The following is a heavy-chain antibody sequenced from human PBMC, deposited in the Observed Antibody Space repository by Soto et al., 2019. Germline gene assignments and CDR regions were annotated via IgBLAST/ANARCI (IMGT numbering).Heavy chain of an antibody. V-gene: IGHV4-39*01. CDR3: ARLPRGYSGFGAAFYFHY. D-gene: IGHD5-12*01. Sequence: WGTLSLTCTVSGGSISSSRYYWAWIRQPPGKGLEWFGNIYYSGSTYYNPSLKSRVTISVDTSKNQLSLRLSSVTAADTAVYHCARLPRGYSGFGAAFYFHYWCPGTLLTVSS. CDR2: IYYSGST. CDR1: GGSISSSRYY. J-gene: IGHJ4*02.